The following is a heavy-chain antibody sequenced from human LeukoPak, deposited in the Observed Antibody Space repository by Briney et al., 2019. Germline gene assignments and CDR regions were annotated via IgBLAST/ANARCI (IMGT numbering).Heavy chain of an antibody. J-gene: IGHJ2*01. D-gene: IGHD6-19*01. CDR1: GFTVSSNY. V-gene: IGHV3-53*01. Sequence: GGSLRLSCAASGFTVSSNYMSWVRQAPGKGLEWVSVIYSGGSTYYADSVKGRFTIPRDNSKNTLYLQMNSLRAEDTAVYYCARTPIDEQWVVHWYFDLWGRGTLVTVSS. CDR2: IYSGGST. CDR3: ARTPIDEQWVVHWYFDL.